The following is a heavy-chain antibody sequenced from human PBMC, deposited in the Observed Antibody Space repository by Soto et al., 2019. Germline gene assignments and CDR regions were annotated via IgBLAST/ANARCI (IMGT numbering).Heavy chain of an antibody. CDR1: GGSISSGGYY. CDR3: ARAKRGGIYYFDY. V-gene: IGHV4-31*03. D-gene: IGHD2-15*01. Sequence: SETLSLTCTVSGGSISSGGYYWSWIRQHPGKGLEWIGYIYYSGSTYYNPSLKSRVTISVDTSKNQFSLKLSSVTAADTAVYYCARAKRGGIYYFDYWGQGTLVTVSS. CDR2: IYYSGST. J-gene: IGHJ4*02.